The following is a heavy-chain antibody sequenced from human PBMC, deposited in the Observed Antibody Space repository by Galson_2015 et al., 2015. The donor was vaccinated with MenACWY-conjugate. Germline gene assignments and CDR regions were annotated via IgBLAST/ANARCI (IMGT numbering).Heavy chain of an antibody. Sequence: SLRLSCAASGFTFSSYAMSWVRQAPGKGLEWVSAISGSGGRTYYADSVKGRFTISRDNSKNTLYLQMNSLRAEDTAVYYCAKDRLADAGTIDYWSQGTLVTVSS. V-gene: IGHV3-23*01. CDR3: AKDRLADAGTIDY. J-gene: IGHJ4*02. CDR2: ISGSGGRT. CDR1: GFTFSSYA. D-gene: IGHD1-7*01.